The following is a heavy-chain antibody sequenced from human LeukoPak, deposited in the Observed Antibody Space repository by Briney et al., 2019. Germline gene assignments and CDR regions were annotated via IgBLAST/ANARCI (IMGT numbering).Heavy chain of an antibody. D-gene: IGHD3-3*01. J-gene: IGHJ4*02. Sequence: GGSLRLSCAASGFTFSAYAMTWVRQAPGKGLEWVSAISGTGGTTYYADSVKGRFTISRENSKNALYLQMNSLRAEDTAVYYCAKDPDFWSGPFDYWGQGTLVTVSS. V-gene: IGHV3-23*01. CDR1: GFTFSAYA. CDR2: ISGTGGTT. CDR3: AKDPDFWSGPFDY.